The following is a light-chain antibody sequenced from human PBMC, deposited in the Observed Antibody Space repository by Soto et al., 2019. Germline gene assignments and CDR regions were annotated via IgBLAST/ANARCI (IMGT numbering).Light chain of an antibody. CDR2: EVS. V-gene: IGLV2-14*01. CDR1: SXDVGGYNY. CDR3: TSFTRSSTFV. J-gene: IGLJ1*01. Sequence: QSALTQPASVSGSPGQSITISCTGTSXDVGGYNYVSWYQQHPGKAPKLMIYEVSNRPSGVSNRFSGSKSGNTASLTISGLQAEDEADYYCTSFTRSSTFVFGTGTKVTVL.